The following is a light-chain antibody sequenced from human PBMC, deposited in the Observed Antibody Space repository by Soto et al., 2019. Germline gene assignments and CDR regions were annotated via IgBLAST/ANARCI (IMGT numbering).Light chain of an antibody. CDR3: QQYGSSPIT. CDR2: GAS. Sequence: EIVWPKSPETLSLATEETATLSCRASQSVSGSYLAWYQQKPGQAPRLLIYGASSRATGIPDRFSGSGSGTDFTLTISRLEPEDFAVYYCQQYGSSPITFGQGTRLAIK. CDR1: QSVSGSY. V-gene: IGKV3-20*01. J-gene: IGKJ5*01.